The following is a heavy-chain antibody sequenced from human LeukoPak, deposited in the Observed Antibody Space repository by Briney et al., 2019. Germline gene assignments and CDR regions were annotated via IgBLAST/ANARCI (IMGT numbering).Heavy chain of an antibody. CDR2: INPNSGGT. D-gene: IGHD4-11*01. CDR3: ARDYTDYSNWFDP. CDR1: GYTFTGYY. V-gene: IGHV1-2*06. Sequence: AASVKVSCKASGYTFTGYYMHWVRQAPGQGLEWMGRINPNSGGTNYAQNFQGRVTMTRDTSISTAYMELSRLRSDDTAVYYCARDYTDYSNWFDPWGQGTPVTVSS. J-gene: IGHJ5*02.